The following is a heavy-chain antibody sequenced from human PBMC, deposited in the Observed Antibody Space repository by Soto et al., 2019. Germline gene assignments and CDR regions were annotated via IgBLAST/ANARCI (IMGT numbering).Heavy chain of an antibody. V-gene: IGHV4-4*02. J-gene: IGHJ6*02. Sequence: QVQLQESGPGLVKPSGTLSLTCAVSVGSISSSNWWSWVRQPPGKGLEWIGEIYHSGSTNYNPSLKSRVTISVDKSKNQFSLKLSSVTAADTAVYYCARGQWLVHGYYYYGMDVWGQGTTVTVSS. CDR3: ARGQWLVHGYYYYGMDV. CDR2: IYHSGST. CDR1: VGSISSSNW. D-gene: IGHD6-19*01.